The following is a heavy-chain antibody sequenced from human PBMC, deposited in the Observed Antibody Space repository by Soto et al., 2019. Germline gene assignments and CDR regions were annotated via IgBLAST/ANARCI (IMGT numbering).Heavy chain of an antibody. V-gene: IGHV2-5*02. D-gene: IGHD6-6*01. CDR1: GFSLSTSGVG. Sequence: QSTLQESGPTLVKPTQTLTLTCTFSGFSLSTSGVGVGWIRQPPGKALEWLALIYWDADKRYSPPLTSRLTITKDTSKTQVVLTITNMDPVDTATYYCAHKPRVSIGAWYYVGSWGQGSLVAVSS. J-gene: IGHJ4*02. CDR3: AHKPRVSIGAWYYVGS. CDR2: IYWDADK.